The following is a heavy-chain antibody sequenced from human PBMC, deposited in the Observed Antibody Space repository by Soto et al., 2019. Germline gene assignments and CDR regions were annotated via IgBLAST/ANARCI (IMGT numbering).Heavy chain of an antibody. J-gene: IGHJ4*02. CDR3: ARVDSSGSYFDS. Sequence: SETLSLTCTVSGGSIISYYWSWIRQPPGKGLEWIAYIYYTGSTNYNPSLKSRVTLSADTSKNQFSLNLSSVTAADTAMYYCARVDSSGSYFDSWGQGTLVTVSS. V-gene: IGHV4-59*01. CDR2: IYYTGST. CDR1: GGSIISYY. D-gene: IGHD3-22*01.